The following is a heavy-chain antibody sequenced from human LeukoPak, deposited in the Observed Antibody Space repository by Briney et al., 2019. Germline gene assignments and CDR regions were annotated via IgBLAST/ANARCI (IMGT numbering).Heavy chain of an antibody. J-gene: IGHJ5*02. CDR1: GGSISSGDYY. CDR2: IYYSGST. D-gene: IGHD3-3*01. V-gene: IGHV4-30-4*01. CDR3: ARHSGLRSPFDP. Sequence: SETLSLTCTVSGGSISSGDYYWSWISQPPGKGLEWIGYIYYSGSTYYNPSLKSRVTISVDTSKNQLSLKLTSATAADTSVYYCARHSGLRSPFDPWGQGTLVTVSS.